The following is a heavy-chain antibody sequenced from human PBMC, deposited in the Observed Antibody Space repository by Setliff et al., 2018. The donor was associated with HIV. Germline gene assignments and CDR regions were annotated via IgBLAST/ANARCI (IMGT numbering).Heavy chain of an antibody. V-gene: IGHV4-34*01. CDR2: INHSGST. Sequence: PSETLSLTCAVYGGSFNGYYWSWIRQPPGKGLEWIGEINHSGSTNYNPSLKSRVTMSVDKSKNQFSLRLSSVTAADTAVYYCARLRQWLAFFDSWGQGTLVTVSS. CDR1: GGSFNGYY. D-gene: IGHD6-19*01. J-gene: IGHJ4*02. CDR3: ARLRQWLAFFDS.